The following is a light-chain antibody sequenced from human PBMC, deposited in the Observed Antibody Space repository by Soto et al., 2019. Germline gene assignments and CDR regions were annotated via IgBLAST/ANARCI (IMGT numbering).Light chain of an antibody. V-gene: IGLV1-44*01. CDR3: AAWDDSLNGLYV. CDR1: SSNIGRNT. Sequence: VLTQPPSASGTPGQRVTISCSGSSSNIGRNTVNWYQQLPGTAPKLLIYSNNQRPSGVPDRFSGSKSGTSASLAISGLQSEDEADYYCAAWDDSLNGLYVFGTGTKATVL. J-gene: IGLJ1*01. CDR2: SNN.